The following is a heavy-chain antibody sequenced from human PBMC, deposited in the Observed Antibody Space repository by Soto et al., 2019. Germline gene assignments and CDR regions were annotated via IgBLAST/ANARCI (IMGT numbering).Heavy chain of an antibody. CDR3: ARDDRGATSYYGMDV. CDR1: GGTFSSYA. J-gene: IGHJ6*02. Sequence: SVKVSCKAPGGTFSSYAISWVRQAPGQGLEWMGGIIPIFGTANYAQKFQGRVTITADKSTSTAYMELSSLRSEDTAVYYCARDDRGATSYYGMDVWGQGTTVTVSS. D-gene: IGHD3-10*01. V-gene: IGHV1-69*06. CDR2: IIPIFGTA.